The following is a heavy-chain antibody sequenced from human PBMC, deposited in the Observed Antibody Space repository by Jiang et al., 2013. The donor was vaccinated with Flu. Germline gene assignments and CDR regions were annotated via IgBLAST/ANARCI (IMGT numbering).Heavy chain of an antibody. CDR2: IKQDGSEK. CDR3: ARDPGSDYWYFDL. Sequence: VQLLESGGGLVQPGGSLRLSCAASGFTFSSYWMSWVRQAPGKGLEWVANIKQDGSEKYYVDSVKGRFTISRDNAKNSLYLQMNSLRAEDTAVYYCARDPGSDYWYFDLWGRGTLVTVSS. D-gene: IGHD2-15*01. CDR1: GFTFSSYW. V-gene: IGHV3-7*03. J-gene: IGHJ2*01.